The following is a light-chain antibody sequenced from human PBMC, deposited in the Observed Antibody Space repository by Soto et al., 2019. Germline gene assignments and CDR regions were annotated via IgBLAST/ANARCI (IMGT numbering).Light chain of an antibody. Sequence: DIQMTQSPSSLSASVGDRVTITCRASQSISSYLNWYQQKPGKAPKLLIYAASSLQSGLPARFSGSGCGTDFTLTIRSMQPEEVETDDGQQSYSTISIGRGTRLESK. J-gene: IGKJ5*01. CDR3: QQSYSTIS. CDR2: AAS. CDR1: QSISSY. V-gene: IGKV1-39*01.